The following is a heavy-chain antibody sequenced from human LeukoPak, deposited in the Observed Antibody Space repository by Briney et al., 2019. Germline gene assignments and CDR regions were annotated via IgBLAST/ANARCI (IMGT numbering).Heavy chain of an antibody. V-gene: IGHV4-61*09. Sequence: SETLSLTCTVSGGSISSGRYYWNWIRQPAGKGLEWIGHIFTSGSTNYNPSLKSRVTISVDTSKNQFSLKLSSVTAADTAVYYCARLSVAAAGGYYFDYWGQGTLVTVSS. D-gene: IGHD6-13*01. CDR3: ARLSVAAAGGYYFDY. J-gene: IGHJ4*02. CDR2: IFTSGST. CDR1: GGSISSGRYY.